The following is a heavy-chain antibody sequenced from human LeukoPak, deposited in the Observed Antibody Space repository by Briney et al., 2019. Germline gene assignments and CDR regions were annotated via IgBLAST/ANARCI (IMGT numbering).Heavy chain of an antibody. CDR2: ISYDGSNK. D-gene: IGHD1-14*01. V-gene: IGHV3-30-3*01. CDR1: GFTFSSYA. CDR3: AKGTGYFYP. Sequence: PGRSLRLSCAASGFTFSSYAMHWVRQAPGKGLEWVAVISYDGSNKYYADSVKGRFTISRDNSKNTLYLQMNSLRAEDTAVYYCAKGTGYFYPWGQGTLVTVSS. J-gene: IGHJ5*02.